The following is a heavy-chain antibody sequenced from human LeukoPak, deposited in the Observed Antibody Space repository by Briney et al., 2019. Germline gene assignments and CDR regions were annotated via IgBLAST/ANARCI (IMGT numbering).Heavy chain of an antibody. V-gene: IGHV3-21*01. D-gene: IGHD3-22*01. CDR1: GFTFSTYN. J-gene: IGHJ4*02. CDR2: ISSSNSYI. CDR3: AKDLYYYDSSGYSPLDY. Sequence: GGSLRLSCAASGFTFSTYNMNWVRQAPGKGLEWVSSISSSNSYIYYADSVKGRFTISRDNSKNTLYLQMNSLRAEDTAVYYCAKDLYYYDSSGYSPLDYWGQGTLVTVSA.